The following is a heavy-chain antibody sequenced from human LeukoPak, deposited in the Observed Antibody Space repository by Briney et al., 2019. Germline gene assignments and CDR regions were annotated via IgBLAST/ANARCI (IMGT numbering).Heavy chain of an antibody. Sequence: ASVKVSCKASGYTFTGYYIHWLRQAPGQGLEWMGWISPNSGVTHSSQKFQGRVTITRDTSINTAYMELSSLTSDDTAFYYCAKDDVPQSPLGDLSPWGVFDYWGQGTLVTVSS. J-gene: IGHJ4*02. V-gene: IGHV1-2*02. CDR3: AKDDVPQSPLGDLSPWGVFDY. D-gene: IGHD3-16*02. CDR1: GYTFTGYY. CDR2: ISPNSGVT.